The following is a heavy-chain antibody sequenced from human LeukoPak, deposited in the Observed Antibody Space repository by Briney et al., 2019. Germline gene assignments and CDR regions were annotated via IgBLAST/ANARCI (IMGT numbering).Heavy chain of an antibody. D-gene: IGHD6-13*01. CDR3: ARLRYSSSWSDDAFDI. J-gene: IGHJ3*02. Sequence: GGSLRLSCAASGFTFSSYAMHWVRQAPGKGLEWVAVISYDGSNKYYADSVKGRFTISRDNSKNTLYLQMNSLRAEDTAVYYCARLRYSSSWSDDAFDIWGQGTMVTVSS. CDR2: ISYDGSNK. V-gene: IGHV3-30-3*01. CDR1: GFTFSSYA.